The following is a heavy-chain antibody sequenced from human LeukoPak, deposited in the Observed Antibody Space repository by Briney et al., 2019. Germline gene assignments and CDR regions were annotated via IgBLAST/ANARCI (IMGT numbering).Heavy chain of an antibody. D-gene: IGHD1-1*01. J-gene: IGHJ5*02. Sequence: GGSLRLSCAASGFTFSDYYMSWIRQAPGKGLEWVSYISSSSSYTNYADSVKVRFTISRDNAKNSLYLQMNSLRAEDTAVYYCARENRNWNDHNWFDPWGQGTLVTVSS. CDR2: ISSSSSYT. CDR3: ARENRNWNDHNWFDP. V-gene: IGHV3-11*06. CDR1: GFTFSDYY.